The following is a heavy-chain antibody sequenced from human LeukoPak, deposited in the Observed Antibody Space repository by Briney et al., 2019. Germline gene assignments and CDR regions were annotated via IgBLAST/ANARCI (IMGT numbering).Heavy chain of an antibody. V-gene: IGHV3-20*04. CDR2: INLNGDST. Sequence: GGSLRLSCAASGFTLDDYGVTWVRQGPGKGLEWVSGINLNGDSTGYADSMKGRFTISRDNAKNSLYLQMNSLRAEDTALYYCPRGLGTFDIWGQRTMVTISS. CDR3: PRGLGTFDI. D-gene: IGHD7-27*01. J-gene: IGHJ3*02. CDR1: GFTLDDYG.